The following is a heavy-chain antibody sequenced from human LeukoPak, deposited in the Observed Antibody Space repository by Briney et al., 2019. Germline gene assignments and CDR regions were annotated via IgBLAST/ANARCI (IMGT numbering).Heavy chain of an antibody. J-gene: IGHJ4*02. CDR3: ANHILGPCFDY. CDR1: GFTFSSYA. Sequence: PGGSLRLSCAASGFTFSSYAMTWVRQAPGKGLEWLSAISGSGGNTYYADSVKGRFTISRDNSKNTLYLQMNSQRAEDTAVYYCANHILGPCFDYWGQGTLVTVSS. D-gene: IGHD3-9*01. CDR2: ISGSGGNT. V-gene: IGHV3-23*01.